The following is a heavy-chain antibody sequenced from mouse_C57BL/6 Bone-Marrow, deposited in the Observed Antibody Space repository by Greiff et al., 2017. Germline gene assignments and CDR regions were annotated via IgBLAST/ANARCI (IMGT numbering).Heavy chain of an antibody. Sequence: EVNVVESGGGLVKPGGSLKLSCAASGFTFSDYGMHWVRQAPEKGLEWVAYISSGSSTIYYADTVKGRFTISRDNAKNTLFLQMTSLRSEDTAMYYCARRDYDGGPWFAYWGQGTLVTVSA. J-gene: IGHJ3*01. CDR1: GFTFSDYG. V-gene: IGHV5-17*01. CDR3: ARRDYDGGPWFAY. D-gene: IGHD2-4*01. CDR2: ISSGSSTI.